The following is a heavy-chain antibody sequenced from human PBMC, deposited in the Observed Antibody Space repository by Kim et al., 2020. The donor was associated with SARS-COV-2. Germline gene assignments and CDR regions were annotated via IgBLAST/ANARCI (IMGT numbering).Heavy chain of an antibody. Sequence: ASVKVSCKASGYSFISYYLHWVRQAPGQGLQWMGVIDPSGGSTAYAQNFQGRVTMTTDTSTSTAYMELTSLTSADTATYFCASDILGFRDSWGQGTLVTVSS. D-gene: IGHD2-21*01. CDR1: GYSFISYY. V-gene: IGHV1-46*01. CDR3: ASDILGFRDS. J-gene: IGHJ5*01. CDR2: IDPSGGST.